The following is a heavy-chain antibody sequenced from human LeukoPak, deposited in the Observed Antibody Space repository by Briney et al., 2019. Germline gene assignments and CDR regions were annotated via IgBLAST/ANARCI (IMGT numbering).Heavy chain of an antibody. D-gene: IGHD3-10*01. CDR1: GGSVSSGHW. Sequence: SETLSLTCAVSGGSVSSGHWWSWVRQAPGQGLMWIGEIVYSGSHDYNPSLKSRVTISVDKSKNQFSLKLSSVTAAHTAVYYRARAHITMVRRVTAFAYWGQGTLVTVSS. CDR2: IVYSGSH. V-gene: IGHV4-4*02. CDR3: ARAHITMVRRVTAFAY. J-gene: IGHJ4*02.